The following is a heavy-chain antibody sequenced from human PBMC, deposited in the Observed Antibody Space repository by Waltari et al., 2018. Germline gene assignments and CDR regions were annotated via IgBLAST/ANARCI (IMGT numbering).Heavy chain of an antibody. J-gene: IGHJ3*02. Sequence: QVQLQESGPGLVKPSQTLSLTCTVSGGSISSGSYYWSWIRQPAGKGLEWIGRIYTSGSTNYNPSLKSRVTISVDTSKNQFSLKLSSVTAADTAVYYCARENGDSDAFDIWGQGTMVTVSS. CDR1: GGSISSGSYY. D-gene: IGHD4-17*01. CDR2: IYTSGST. CDR3: ARENGDSDAFDI. V-gene: IGHV4-61*02.